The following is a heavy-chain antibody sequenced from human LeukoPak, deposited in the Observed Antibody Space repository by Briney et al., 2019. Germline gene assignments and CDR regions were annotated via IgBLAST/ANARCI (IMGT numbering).Heavy chain of an antibody. V-gene: IGHV3-21*04. CDR1: GFTFSSYS. D-gene: IGHD3-22*01. J-gene: IGHJ4*02. CDR2: ISSSSSYI. CDR3: ARATYYDSSGYWGVYYFDY. Sequence: GGSLRLSCAASGFTFSSYSMNWVRQAPGKGLEWVSSISSSSSYIYYADSVKGRFTISRDNAKNSLYLQMNSLRAEDTAVYYCARATYYDSSGYWGVYYFDYWGQGTLVTVSS.